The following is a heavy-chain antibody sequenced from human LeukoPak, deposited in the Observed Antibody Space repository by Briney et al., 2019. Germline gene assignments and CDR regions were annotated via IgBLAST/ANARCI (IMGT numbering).Heavy chain of an antibody. Sequence: SQTLSLTCAISGDSVCSNSAAWNWIRQSPSRGLEWLGRRYYRSKWYNDYAVSVQSRITINPDTSKNHFSLQLNSVTPEDTAVYDCARDLSGAVAGAVFVDYWGQGSLVTVSS. D-gene: IGHD6-19*01. V-gene: IGHV6-1*01. CDR3: ARDLSGAVAGAVFVDY. J-gene: IGHJ4*02. CDR1: GDSVCSNSAA. CDR2: RYYRSKWYN.